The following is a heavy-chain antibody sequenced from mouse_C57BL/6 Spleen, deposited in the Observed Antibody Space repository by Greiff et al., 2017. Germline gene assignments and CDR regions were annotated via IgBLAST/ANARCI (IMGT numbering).Heavy chain of an antibody. V-gene: IGHV1-15*01. CDR3: SGFAY. Sequence: LQESGAELVRPGASVTLSCKASGYTFTDYEMHWVKQTPVHGLEWIGAIDPETGGTAYNQKFKGKAILTAAKSSSTAYMELRSLTSEDSAVYYCSGFAYWGQGTLVTVSA. J-gene: IGHJ3*01. CDR2: IDPETGGT. CDR1: GYTFTDYE.